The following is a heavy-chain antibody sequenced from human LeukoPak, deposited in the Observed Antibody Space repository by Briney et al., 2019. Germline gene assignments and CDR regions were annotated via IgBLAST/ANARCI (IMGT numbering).Heavy chain of an antibody. J-gene: IGHJ4*02. CDR3: ARDLRY. V-gene: IGHV3-15*01. Sequence: GGSLRLSCAASGFTFTNAYMKWVRQAPGKGLEWVGRIKSKTDGGTTDYAAPVKGRSTISRDDSKNTLFLQMNSLKIEDTAVYYCARDLRYWGQGTLVTVSS. CDR1: GFTFTNAY. CDR2: IKSKTDGGTT.